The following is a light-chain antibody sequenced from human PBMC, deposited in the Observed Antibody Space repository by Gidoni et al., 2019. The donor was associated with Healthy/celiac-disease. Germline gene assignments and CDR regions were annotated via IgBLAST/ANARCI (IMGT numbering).Light chain of an antibody. CDR2: DVS. Sequence: QSALTQPASVSGSPGPSITISCTVTSSDVGGYNYVSWYQQHPGKAPKHMIYDVSHRPSGVSNRFSGSKSGNTASLTISGLQAEDEADYYGSSYTSSSTLVFGGGTKLTVL. CDR3: SSYTSSSTLV. J-gene: IGLJ2*01. V-gene: IGLV2-14*03. CDR1: SSDVGGYNY.